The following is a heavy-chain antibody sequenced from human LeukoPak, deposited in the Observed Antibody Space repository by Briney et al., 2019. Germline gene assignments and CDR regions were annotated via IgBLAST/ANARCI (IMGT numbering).Heavy chain of an antibody. CDR2: IYSAGST. CDR1: GFTVSSNS. Sequence: GESLRLSCTVSGFTVSSNSMSWVRQAPGKGLEWVSFIYSAGSTRYSDSVKGRFTISIDNSKNTLYLQMNSLRAEDTAVYYCARRAGAYSHPYDYWGQGTLVTVSS. V-gene: IGHV3-53*01. J-gene: IGHJ4*02. CDR3: ARRAGAYSHPYDY. D-gene: IGHD4/OR15-4a*01.